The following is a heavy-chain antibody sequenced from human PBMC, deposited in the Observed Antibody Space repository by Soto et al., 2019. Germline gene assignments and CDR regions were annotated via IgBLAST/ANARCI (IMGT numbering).Heavy chain of an antibody. V-gene: IGHV4-28*01. CDR3: ARREIQGPIDY. D-gene: IGHD1-26*01. Sequence: PXETLSLTCAVSGYSISSSNWWGWIRQPPGKGLEWIGYIYYSGTTYYNPSLKSRVTMSVDTSKNQFSLKLTSVTAVDTAVYYCARREIQGPIDYWGRRTLVPVSS. CDR1: GYSISSSNW. J-gene: IGHJ4*02. CDR2: IYYSGTT.